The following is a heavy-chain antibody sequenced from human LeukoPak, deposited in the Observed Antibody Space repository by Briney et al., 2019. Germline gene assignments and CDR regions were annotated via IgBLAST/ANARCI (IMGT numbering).Heavy chain of an antibody. CDR2: INWVGDTS. J-gene: IGHJ4*02. CDR1: GFTFDDYA. V-gene: IGHV3-43D*03. CDR3: AKDRQYGDYGGGDFFDS. D-gene: IGHD4-17*01. Sequence: PGGSLRLSCAASGFTFDDYAMHWVRQAPGKGLQWISSINWVGDTSSYADSVKGRFTVSRDNTKGSLHLQMHSLRSEDTALYYCAKDRQYGDYGGGDFFDSWGQGTLVTVSS.